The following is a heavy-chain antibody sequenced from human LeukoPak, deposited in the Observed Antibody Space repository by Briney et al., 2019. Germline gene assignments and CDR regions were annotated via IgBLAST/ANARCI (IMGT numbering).Heavy chain of an antibody. CDR1: GGSISSHY. D-gene: IGHD1-26*01. V-gene: IGHV4-4*07. J-gene: IGHJ6*03. CDR3: ARVSGKRYYMDV. Sequence: PSETLSLTCSVSGGSISSHYWSWIRQPAGKGLEWIGRMYAFGDTDYNASLKSRVTMSIDTSKNQFSLNLTSVTAADTALYYCARVSGKRYYMDVWSKGTTITASS. CDR2: MYAFGDT.